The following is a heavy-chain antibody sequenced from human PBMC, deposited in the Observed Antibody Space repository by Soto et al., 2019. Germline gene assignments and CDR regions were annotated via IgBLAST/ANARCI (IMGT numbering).Heavy chain of an antibody. CDR2: MNPHSGET. J-gene: IGHJ4*02. CDR3: ARGSPGPVDH. D-gene: IGHD3-10*01. CDR1: GYSFTILH. Sequence: QVQLVQSGAEVRRPGASVKVSCKASGYSFTILHFNWVRQATGQGLEWIGWMNPHSGETGYAQRFQGRVTMTRDISLSTAYMELRSLTSHDTAVYFCARGSPGPVDHWGQGTLVTVSS. V-gene: IGHV1-8*01.